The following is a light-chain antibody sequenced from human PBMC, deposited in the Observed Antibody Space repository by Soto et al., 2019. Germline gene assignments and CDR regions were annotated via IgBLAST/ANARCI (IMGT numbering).Light chain of an antibody. J-gene: IGKJ4*01. CDR1: QSVLYSSNNKNY. CDR3: QQHLSTPLT. Sequence: DIVMTQSPDSLAVSLGERATINCKSSQSVLYSSNNKNYLAWYQQKPGQPPKLLIYWASTRESGVPDLFSGSGSVTDFTLTISNLQAEDVAVYYCQQHLSTPLTFGGGTKVELK. CDR2: WAS. V-gene: IGKV4-1*01.